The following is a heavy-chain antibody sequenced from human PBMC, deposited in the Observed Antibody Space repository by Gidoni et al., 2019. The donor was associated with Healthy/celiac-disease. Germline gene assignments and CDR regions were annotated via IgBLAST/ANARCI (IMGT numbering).Heavy chain of an antibody. D-gene: IGHD2-2*03. Sequence: QVQLVESGGGVVQPGRSRRLSCAASGFTFSSYGMHWLRQAPGKGLRWVAVISYDGSNKYYADSVKGRFTIARDNSKNTLYLQMNSLRAEDTAVYYCAKDGYCSSTSCLVYYYYYGMDVWGQGTTVTVSS. CDR3: AKDGYCSSTSCLVYYYYYGMDV. V-gene: IGHV3-30*18. CDR1: GFTFSSYG. J-gene: IGHJ6*02. CDR2: ISYDGSNK.